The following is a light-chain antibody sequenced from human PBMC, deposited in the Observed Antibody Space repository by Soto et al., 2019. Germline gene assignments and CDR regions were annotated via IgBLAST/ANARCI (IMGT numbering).Light chain of an antibody. CDR1: QSVSRN. V-gene: IGKV3-15*01. J-gene: IGKJ5*01. CDR3: QQYNNWPIT. CDR2: GAS. Sequence: EIVLTQSPGTLSLSPGERATLSCKASQSVSRNLDWYQQKPGQAPRLLIYGASTRATGIPARFSGSGSGTEFTLTISSLQSEDFAVYYCQQYNNWPITFGQGTRLEIK.